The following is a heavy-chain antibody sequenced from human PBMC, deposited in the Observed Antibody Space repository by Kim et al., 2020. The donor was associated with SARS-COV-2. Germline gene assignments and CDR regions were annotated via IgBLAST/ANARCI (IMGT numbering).Heavy chain of an antibody. CDR1: GFTFGDSV. J-gene: IGHJ4*02. CDR3: SKASGWLPRN. CDR2: VSGDGGTT. D-gene: IGHD6-19*01. V-gene: IGHV3-43*02. Sequence: GGSLRLSCAASGFTFGDSVMHWFRQAPGKGLEWVALVSGDGGTTYYADSVKGRFTISRDNSKDSLYLQMNSLRSDDTAFYYCSKASGWLPRNWGQGTLVTASS.